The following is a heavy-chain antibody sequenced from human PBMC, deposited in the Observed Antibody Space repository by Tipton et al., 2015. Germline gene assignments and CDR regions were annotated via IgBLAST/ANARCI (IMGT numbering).Heavy chain of an antibody. V-gene: IGHV4-61*01. CDR2: ISYSGST. J-gene: IGHJ4*01. D-gene: IGHD3-3*01. CDR3: ARFRFDYFDY. Sequence: TLSLTCTVSGGSVSSHNYYWSWIRQPPGTGLEWIGYISYSGSTNYNPSLKSRVTISLDTSKNQLSLKLRSVTAADTAVYYCARFRFDYFDYWGHGTLVTVSS. CDR1: GGSVSSHNYY.